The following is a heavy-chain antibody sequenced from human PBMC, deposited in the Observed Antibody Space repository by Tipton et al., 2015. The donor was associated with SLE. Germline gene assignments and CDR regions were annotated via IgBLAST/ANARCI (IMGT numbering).Heavy chain of an antibody. CDR1: GFTFSSYA. V-gene: IGHV3-23*03. Sequence: SLRLSCAASGFTFSSYAMSWVRQAPGKGLEWVSVIYSGGSTYYADSVKGRFTISRDNSKNTLYLQMNSLRAEDTAVYYCAKGAGATTGYFDYWGQGPLVTVSS. J-gene: IGHJ4*02. CDR2: IYSGGST. CDR3: AKGAGATTGYFDY. D-gene: IGHD1-26*01.